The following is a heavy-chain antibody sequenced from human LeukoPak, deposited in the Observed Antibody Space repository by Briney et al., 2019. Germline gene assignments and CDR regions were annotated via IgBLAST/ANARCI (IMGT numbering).Heavy chain of an antibody. D-gene: IGHD3-22*01. Sequence: SETLSLTCTVSGVSIRSYYWTWVRQPAGKGLEWIGRIHTTGSTNYNPSLKSRVTMSVDTSKNQFSLKLSSVTAADTAVYYCARDRYYYDSSGANWFDPWGQGTLVTVSS. V-gene: IGHV4-4*07. CDR2: IHTTGST. CDR1: GVSIRSYY. CDR3: ARDRYYYDSSGANWFDP. J-gene: IGHJ5*02.